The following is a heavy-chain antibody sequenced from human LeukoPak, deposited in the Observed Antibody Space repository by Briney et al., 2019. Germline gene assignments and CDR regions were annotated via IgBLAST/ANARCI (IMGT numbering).Heavy chain of an antibody. V-gene: IGHV1-46*01. Sequence: ASVKVSCKASGYTFTSYYMHWVRQAPGQGLEGMGIINPSGGSTGYAQKFQGRVTMTRDTSTSTVYMELSSLRSEDTAVYYCAREMAAYCSSTSCWGNYYGMDVWGQGTTVTVSS. CDR1: GYTFTSYY. CDR3: AREMAAYCSSTSCWGNYYGMDV. D-gene: IGHD2-2*01. CDR2: INPSGGST. J-gene: IGHJ6*02.